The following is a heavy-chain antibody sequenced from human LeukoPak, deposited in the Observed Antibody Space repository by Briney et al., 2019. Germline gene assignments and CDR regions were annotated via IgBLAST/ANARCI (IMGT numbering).Heavy chain of an antibody. CDR3: ARPGPNFWYFDL. V-gene: IGHV3-13*01. CDR2: IGISGDT. Sequence: GGSLRLSCEASGFTFSRYDMHWVRQVTGKGLEWVSAIGISGDTYYPDSVKGRFTISRKDAKNSMYLQMNSLTAGDTAVYYCARPGPNFWYFDLWGRGTLVTVSS. D-gene: IGHD2/OR15-2a*01. J-gene: IGHJ2*01. CDR1: GFTFSRYD.